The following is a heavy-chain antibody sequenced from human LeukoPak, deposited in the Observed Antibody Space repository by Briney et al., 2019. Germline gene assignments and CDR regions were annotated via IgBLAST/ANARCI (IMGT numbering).Heavy chain of an antibody. CDR1: GGPIRSHY. CDR2: IYYSWST. J-gene: IGHJ4*02. D-gene: IGHD2-2*01. V-gene: IGHV4-59*11. CDR3: ARAAYCSTTNCCLDY. Sequence: SETLSLTCTVSGGPIRSHYWSWIRQPPGKGLEWMGDIYYSWSTNYNPSLKSRVTISVDTPKNQFSLKLRSVTAADTAVYYCARAAYCSTTNCCLDYWGQGTPVTVSS.